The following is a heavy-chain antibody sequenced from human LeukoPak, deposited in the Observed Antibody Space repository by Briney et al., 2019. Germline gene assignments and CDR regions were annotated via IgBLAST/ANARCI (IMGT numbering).Heavy chain of an antibody. Sequence: GASVKVSCKASGYTFTSYGIGWVRQAPGQGLEWMGWISGYNGNTNYAQKLQGRVTMTTDTSTSTAYMELRSLRSDDTAVYYCARGSSTMVRGVHDYWGQGTLVTVSS. CDR2: ISGYNGNT. CDR3: ARGSSTMVRGVHDY. J-gene: IGHJ4*02. V-gene: IGHV1-18*01. CDR1: GYTFTSYG. D-gene: IGHD3-10*01.